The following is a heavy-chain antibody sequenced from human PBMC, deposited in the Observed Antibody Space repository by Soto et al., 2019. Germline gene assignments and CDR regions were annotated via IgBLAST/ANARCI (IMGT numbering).Heavy chain of an antibody. J-gene: IGHJ5*02. CDR2: ISTYNGNT. CDR1: GYTFSSHG. CDR3: AACSGPSCHRGREWFDP. D-gene: IGHD2-2*01. Sequence: QVQLLQSAAEVRKPGPSVKVSCTASGYTFSSHGITWVRQAPGQGLEWMGWISTYNGNTNYAQKVQGRVTMTIDKSTSTAYMELRSLTSDDTAMYYCAACSGPSCHRGREWFDPWGQGTLVTVSA. V-gene: IGHV1-18*04.